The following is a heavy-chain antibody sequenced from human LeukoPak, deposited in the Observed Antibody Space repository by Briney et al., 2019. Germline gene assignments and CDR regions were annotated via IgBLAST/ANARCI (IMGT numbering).Heavy chain of an antibody. Sequence: PGGSLRLSCAASGFTFSSYGMHWVRQAPGKGLEWVAVIWYDGSNKYYADSVKGRFTISRDNSKNTLYLQMNSLRAEDTAVYYCAVAPTFYYYMDVWGKGTTATVSS. CDR1: GFTFSSYG. CDR3: AVAPTFYYYMDV. D-gene: IGHD2-15*01. CDR2: IWYDGSNK. V-gene: IGHV3-33*01. J-gene: IGHJ6*03.